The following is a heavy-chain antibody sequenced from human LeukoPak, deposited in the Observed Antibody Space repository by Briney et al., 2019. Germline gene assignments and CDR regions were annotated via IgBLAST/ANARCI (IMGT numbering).Heavy chain of an antibody. J-gene: IGHJ5*02. CDR2: TYYRSTWYN. CDR1: GDSDSSNSVT. CDR3: DRSLTQYDCFDP. D-gene: IGHD2-2*01. Sequence: SQTLSLTRAISGDSDSSNSVTWNWIRQSPSRGLEWLGRTYYRSTWYNDYAVSVRGRITVNPDTSKKQFSLHLISVTPADTAVYYCDRSLTQYDCFDPWGQGILVTVSS. V-gene: IGHV6-1*01.